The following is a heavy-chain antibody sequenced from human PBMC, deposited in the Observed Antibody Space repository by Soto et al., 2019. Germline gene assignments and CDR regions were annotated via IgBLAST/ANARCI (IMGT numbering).Heavy chain of an antibody. CDR3: TREGSAPYYYYGMDA. V-gene: IGHV1-18*01. J-gene: IGHJ6*02. D-gene: IGHD3-10*01. CDR2: INTHNGNT. CDR1: GHTFTTYG. Sequence: SVKVSCKASGHTFTTYGISWVRQAPGQGLEWLGWINTHNGNTNYAQNLQGRVIMTADTSTSTAYMELRSLRSDDTAIYYCTREGSAPYYYYGMDAWGQGTTVTVSS.